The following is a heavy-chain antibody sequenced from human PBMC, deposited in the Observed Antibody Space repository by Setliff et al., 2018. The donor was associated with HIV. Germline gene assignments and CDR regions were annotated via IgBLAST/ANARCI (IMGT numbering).Heavy chain of an antibody. CDR2: INHSGST. Sequence: SETLSLTCAIYGGSFSSYYWTWIRQPPGKGLEWIGEINHSGSTNYNPSLKSRVTISVDTSKNQYSLKLSSVTAADTAVYYCARGGYSSSWYTYYGMDVWGQGTTVTVSS. J-gene: IGHJ6*02. D-gene: IGHD6-13*01. V-gene: IGHV4-34*01. CDR3: ARGGYSSSWYTYYGMDV. CDR1: GGSFSSYY.